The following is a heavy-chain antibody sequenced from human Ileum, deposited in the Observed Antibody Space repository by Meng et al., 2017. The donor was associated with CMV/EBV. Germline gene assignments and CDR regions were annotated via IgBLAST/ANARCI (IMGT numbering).Heavy chain of an antibody. CDR1: GFAFSNYW. V-gene: IGHV3-74*01. Sequence: SCAASGFAFSNYWMHWVRQAPGKGLVWVSRIHSDGSGIAYADSVKGRFTISRDNAKNTLYLQMNSLRVEDTAVYYCARASPYSSSYFDYWGQGALVTVSS. CDR2: IHSDGSGI. J-gene: IGHJ4*02. D-gene: IGHD6-6*01. CDR3: ARASPYSSSYFDY.